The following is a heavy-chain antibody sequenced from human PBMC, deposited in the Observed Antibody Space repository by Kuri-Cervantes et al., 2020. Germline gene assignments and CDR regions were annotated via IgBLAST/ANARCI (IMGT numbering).Heavy chain of an antibody. CDR1: GYTFTSYA. V-gene: IGHV7-4-1*02. CDR2: INTNTGNP. CDR3: ARVDVGWFDP. D-gene: IGHD3-9*01. J-gene: IGHJ5*02. Sequence: GGSLRLSCKASGYTFTSYAMNWVRQAPGQGLEWMGWINTNTGNPTYAQGFTGRFVYSLDTSVSTAYLQISSLKAEDTAVYYCARVDVGWFDPWGQGTLVTVSS.